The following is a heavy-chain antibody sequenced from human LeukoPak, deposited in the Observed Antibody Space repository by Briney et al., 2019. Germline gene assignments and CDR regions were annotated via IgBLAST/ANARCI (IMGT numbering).Heavy chain of an antibody. Sequence: PGGSLRLSCAASGFTFSSYWMHWVRQAPGKGLVWVSRINSDGSSTSYADSVKGRFTISRDNAKNTLYLQMNSLRAEDTAVYYCAREARGAAGYNALYNWFDPWGQGTLVTVSS. CDR3: AREARGAAGYNALYNWFDP. CDR2: INSDGSST. CDR1: GFTFSSYW. V-gene: IGHV3-74*01. J-gene: IGHJ5*02. D-gene: IGHD5-24*01.